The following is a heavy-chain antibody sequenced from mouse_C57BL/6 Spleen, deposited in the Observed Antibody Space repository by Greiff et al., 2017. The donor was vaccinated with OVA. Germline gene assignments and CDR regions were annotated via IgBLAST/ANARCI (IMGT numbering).Heavy chain of an antibody. CDR1: GFTFSDAW. D-gene: IGHD1-1*01. J-gene: IGHJ4*01. Sequence: EVKVEESGGGLVQPGGSMKLSCAASGFTFSDAWMDWVRQSPEKGLEWVGEIRNKANNHATYYAESGKGRFTISRDDSQSSVYLQLDSLRAEDTGIYYCEGITTVAGWDCWGQGTSVTVSS. V-gene: IGHV6-6*01. CDR2: IRNKANNHAT. CDR3: EGITTVAGWDC.